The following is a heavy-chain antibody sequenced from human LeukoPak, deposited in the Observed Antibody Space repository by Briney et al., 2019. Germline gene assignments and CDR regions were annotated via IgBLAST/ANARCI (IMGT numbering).Heavy chain of an antibody. Sequence: VASVKVSCKASGGTFSSYAISWVRQAPGQGLEWMGGIIPIFGTANYAQKFQGRVTITADESTSTAYMELSSLRSEDTAVYYCATLIESGSYIEGDWFDPWGQGTLVTVSS. CDR1: GGTFSSYA. CDR3: ATLIESGSYIEGDWFDP. J-gene: IGHJ5*02. V-gene: IGHV1-69*13. D-gene: IGHD1-26*01. CDR2: IIPIFGTA.